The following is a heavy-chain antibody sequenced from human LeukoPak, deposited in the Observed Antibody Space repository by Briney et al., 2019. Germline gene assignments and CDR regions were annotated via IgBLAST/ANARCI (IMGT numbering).Heavy chain of an antibody. CDR1: GFTFSSYA. V-gene: IGHV3-23*01. J-gene: IGHJ4*02. D-gene: IGHD3-22*01. Sequence: GGSLRLSCAASGFTFSSYAMSWVRQAPGRGLEWASAISGSGGSKNYADSVKGRFTISRDNSKNTLYLQMNSLRAEDTAVYYCAKPFSSGYYYGAFDYWGQGTLVTVSS. CDR2: ISGSGGSK. CDR3: AKPFSSGYYYGAFDY.